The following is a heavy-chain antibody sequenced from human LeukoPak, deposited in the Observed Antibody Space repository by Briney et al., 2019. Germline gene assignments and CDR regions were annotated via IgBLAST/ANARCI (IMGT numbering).Heavy chain of an antibody. CDR3: ATLRGASTAVFDS. CDR1: GGSISNHY. V-gene: IGHV4-59*08. CDR2: IYNSVTT. J-gene: IGHJ4*02. D-gene: IGHD2-21*02. Sequence: SETLSLTCTVSGGSISNHYWSWIRQPPGKGLEWIGYIYNSVTTNYNPSLKSRVTISVDTSKNQFSLKLSSVTAADTALYYCATLRGASTAVFDSWGQGTLVTVSS.